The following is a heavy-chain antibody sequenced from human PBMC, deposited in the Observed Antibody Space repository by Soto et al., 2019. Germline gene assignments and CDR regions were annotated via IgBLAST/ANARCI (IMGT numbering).Heavy chain of an antibody. V-gene: IGHV3-11*01. D-gene: IGHD6-19*01. CDR1: GFTFNDYY. Sequence: QVQLVESGGGLVKPGGSLRLSCAVSGFTFNDYYMSWIRQAPGKGLEWISYISGGGSTTYHAASVRGRFTISRDNAKKSLFLQMNSLRAEYTAVYYCAREVRASGWFRRLDSWGQGILVTVSS. CDR3: AREVRASGWFRRLDS. J-gene: IGHJ4*02. CDR2: ISGGGSTT.